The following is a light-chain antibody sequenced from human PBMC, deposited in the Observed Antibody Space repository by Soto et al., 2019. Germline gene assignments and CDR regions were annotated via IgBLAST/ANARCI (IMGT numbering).Light chain of an antibody. CDR1: QNIHNH. V-gene: IGKV3-15*01. CDR3: QHYSNWPPWT. Sequence: EKLMSQSPATLSVSPGERVTLSCRASQNIHNHMSWFLQKPGQAPRLLIYGASTRATGIPVRFTGSGSGTEFTLTISSLQSEDFALYYCQHYSNWPPWTFGRGTKVDIK. J-gene: IGKJ1*01. CDR2: GAS.